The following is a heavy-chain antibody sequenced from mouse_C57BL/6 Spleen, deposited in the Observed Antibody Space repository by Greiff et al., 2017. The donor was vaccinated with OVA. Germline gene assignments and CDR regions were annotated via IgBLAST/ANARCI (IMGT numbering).Heavy chain of an antibody. V-gene: IGHV1-64*01. CDR2: IHPNSGST. Sequence: QVQLQQPGAELVKPGASVKLSCKASGYTFTSYWMHWVKQRPGQGLEWIGMIHPNSGSTNYNQKFKSKATLTVDKSSSTAYMQLSSLTSEDSAVYYCARRVGSSYFDYWGKGTTLTVSS. D-gene: IGHD1-1*01. CDR3: ARRVGSSYFDY. J-gene: IGHJ2*01. CDR1: GYTFTSYW.